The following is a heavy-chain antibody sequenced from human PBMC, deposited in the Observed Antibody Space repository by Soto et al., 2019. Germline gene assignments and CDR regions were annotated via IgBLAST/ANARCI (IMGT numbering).Heavy chain of an antibody. CDR3: IADLMPTFTPVSLESGLT. CDR2: IRSKANSYAT. V-gene: IGHV3-73*01. CDR1: GFTFSGSA. J-gene: IGHJ5*02. D-gene: IGHD3-16*01. Sequence: GGSLRLSCAASGFTFSGSAMHWVRQASGKGLEWVGRIRSKANSYATAYAATLKGRFTISRDDSKNTAYLQMNSLKTEDTAVYYCIADLMPTFTPVSLESGLTWGQGTLVTVSS.